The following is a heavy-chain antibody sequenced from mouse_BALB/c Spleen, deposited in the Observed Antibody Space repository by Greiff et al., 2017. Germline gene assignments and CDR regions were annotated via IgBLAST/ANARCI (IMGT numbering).Heavy chain of an antibody. CDR3: ARTGYYRYDGDAMDY. J-gene: IGHJ4*01. D-gene: IGHD2-14*01. CDR2: ISSGSSTI. Sequence: EVQRVESGGGLVQPGGSRKLSCAASGFTFSSFGMHWVRQAPEKGLEWVAYISSGSSTIYYADTVKGRFTISRDNPKNTLFLQMTSLRSEDTAMYYCARTGYYRYDGDAMDYWGQGTSVTVSS. V-gene: IGHV5-17*02. CDR1: GFTFSSFG.